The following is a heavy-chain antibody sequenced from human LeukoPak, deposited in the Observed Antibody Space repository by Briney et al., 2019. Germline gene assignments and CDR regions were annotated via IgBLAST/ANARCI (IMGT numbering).Heavy chain of an antibody. J-gene: IGHJ4*02. CDR3: ARVGWHGGSDY. CDR1: GFTVTSFR. V-gene: IGHV3-7*05. CDR2: INEDGSEE. Sequence: GRSLRLSCAASGFTVTSFRMSWVCKAPGTGLPWLANINEDGSEEYYVDSVEGRFTISRDNAKTSVNLQMNTLRVDDTAVYYCARVGWHGGSDYWGPGTLVTVSS. D-gene: IGHD2-15*01.